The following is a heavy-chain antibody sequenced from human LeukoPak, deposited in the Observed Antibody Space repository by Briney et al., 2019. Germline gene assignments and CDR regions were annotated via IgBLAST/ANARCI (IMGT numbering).Heavy chain of an antibody. CDR2: IGTAGDT. D-gene: IGHD5-18*01. V-gene: IGHV3-13*01. Sequence: GGSLRLSCAASGFTFSSYDMHWVRQATGKGLEWVSAIGTAGDTYYPGSVKGRFTISRENAKNSLYLQMNSLRAGDTAVYYCARLNGIQLYDYWGQGTLVTVSS. J-gene: IGHJ4*02. CDR3: ARLNGIQLYDY. CDR1: GFTFSSYD.